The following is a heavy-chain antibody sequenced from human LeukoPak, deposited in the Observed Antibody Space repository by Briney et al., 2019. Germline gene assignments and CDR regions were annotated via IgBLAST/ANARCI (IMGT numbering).Heavy chain of an antibody. CDR3: ARDVRGSSSRCRGMDWFDP. D-gene: IGHD6-13*01. J-gene: IGHJ5*02. CDR1: GFTFSDYY. Sequence: GGSLRLYCAASGFTFSDYYMRWIRQAPGKGLEWVSYIRSSGSTIYYADSVKGRFTISRDNAKNSLYLQMNSLRAEDTAVYYCARDVRGSSSRCRGMDWFDPWGQGTLVTVSS. CDR2: IRSSGSTI. V-gene: IGHV3-11*01.